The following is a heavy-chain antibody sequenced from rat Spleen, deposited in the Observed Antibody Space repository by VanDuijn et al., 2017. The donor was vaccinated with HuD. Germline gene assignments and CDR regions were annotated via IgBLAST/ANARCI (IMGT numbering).Heavy chain of an antibody. CDR3: ARHLYDGTYFPFAY. CDR2: ISYDGTAT. Sequence: EVQLVETGGGLVEPGRSLKLSCVASGFTFSSFWMYWIRQAPGKGLEWVASISYDGTATYYRDSVKGRFTLSRDNAKSTLYLQMGSLRSEDTATYYCARHLYDGTYFPFAYWGQGTLVTVSS. CDR1: GFTFSSFW. V-gene: IGHV5-58*01. J-gene: IGHJ3*01. D-gene: IGHD1-12*02.